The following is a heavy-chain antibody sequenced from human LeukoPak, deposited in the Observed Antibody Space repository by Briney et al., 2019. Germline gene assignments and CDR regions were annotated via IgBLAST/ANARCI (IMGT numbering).Heavy chain of an antibody. CDR3: ARPNTWITEGFDH. D-gene: IGHD3-16*01. J-gene: IGHJ5*02. CDR1: GYSIGTGYY. Sequence: PSETLSLTCSVSGYSIGTGYYWGWIRQPPGKGLQWIGSIYGDGTTFYNPSLKSRLTISIDTSKNQFPLKVTSMTAADTAVYYCARPNTWITEGFDHWGQGALVTVSS. CDR2: IYGDGTT. V-gene: IGHV4-38-2*01.